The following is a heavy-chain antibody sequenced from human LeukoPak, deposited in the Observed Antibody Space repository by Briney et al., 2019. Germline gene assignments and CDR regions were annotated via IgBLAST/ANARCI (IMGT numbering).Heavy chain of an antibody. CDR3: AKGSSSSRPYYFDY. CDR1: EFPFRNYA. D-gene: IGHD6-6*01. J-gene: IGHJ4*02. Sequence: GGSLRLPCAASEFPFRNYAMSWVRQAPGKGLEWVSAITDSGGNTYHADSVKGRFTTSRDNSKNTLFLQMYSLRVEDTAVYYCAKGSSSSRPYYFDYWGQGTLVTVSS. V-gene: IGHV3-23*01. CDR2: ITDSGGNT.